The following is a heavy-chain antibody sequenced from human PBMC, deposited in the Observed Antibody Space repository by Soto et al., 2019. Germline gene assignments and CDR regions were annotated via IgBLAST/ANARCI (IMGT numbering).Heavy chain of an antibody. CDR2: MNPNSGNT. V-gene: IGHV1-8*01. CDR3: AREKYGGYFDY. D-gene: IGHD2-15*01. J-gene: IGHJ4*02. Sequence: ASVKVSCKASGYTFSSYDINWVRQATGQGLEWMGWMNPNSGNTGYAQEFQGRVTMTRNTSISTAYMELSSLRSEDTDVYYCAREKYGGYFDYWGQGTLVTVSS. CDR1: GYTFSSYD.